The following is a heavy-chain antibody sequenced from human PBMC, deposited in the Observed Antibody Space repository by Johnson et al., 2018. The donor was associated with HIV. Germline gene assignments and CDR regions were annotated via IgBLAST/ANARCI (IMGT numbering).Heavy chain of an antibody. CDR2: INWNGGSI. CDR3: AKDPFSFGVAMTAFDI. V-gene: IGHV3-9*01. D-gene: IGHD3-3*01. Sequence: EVQLVESGGGVVQPGRSLRLSCAASGFTFSSYAMHWVRQAPDKGLEWVSGINWNGGSIGYADSVKGRFTISRDNAKNSLNLQMNSLRAEDTALYYCAKDPFSFGVAMTAFDIWGKGHRSPSLQ. J-gene: IGHJ3*02. CDR1: GFTFSSYA.